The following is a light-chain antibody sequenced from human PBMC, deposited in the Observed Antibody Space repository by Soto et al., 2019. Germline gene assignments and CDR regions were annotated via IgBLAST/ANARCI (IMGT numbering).Light chain of an antibody. Sequence: EIVMTQSPATLSVSPGERATLSCRASHRVSSYLAWYQQKPGQAPRLLIFATSTRATGIPARFSGSGSGTEFTLTISSLQSEDFAVYYCHQYNHWLTWTFGQGTKVDIK. CDR3: HQYNHWLTWT. J-gene: IGKJ1*01. CDR1: HRVSSY. V-gene: IGKV3-15*01. CDR2: ATS.